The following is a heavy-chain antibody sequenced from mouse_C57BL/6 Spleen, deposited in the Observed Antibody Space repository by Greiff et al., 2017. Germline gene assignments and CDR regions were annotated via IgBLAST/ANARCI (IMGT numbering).Heavy chain of an antibody. CDR3: ARYGGSGYDY. V-gene: IGHV1-39*01. CDR1: GYSFTDYN. J-gene: IGHJ2*01. Sequence: EVQLVESGPELVKPGASVKISCKASGYSFTDYNMNWVKQSNGKSLEWIGVINPKYGTTSYNQKFKGKATLTVDQSSSTAYMQINSLTYEDSAVYYCARYGGSGYDYWGQGTTLTVSS. CDR2: INPKYGTT. D-gene: IGHD1-1*01.